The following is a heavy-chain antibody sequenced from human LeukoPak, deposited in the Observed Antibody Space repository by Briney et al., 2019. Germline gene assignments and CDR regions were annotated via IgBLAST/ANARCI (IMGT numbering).Heavy chain of an antibody. CDR3: ARGYSSGWDLGY. CDR2: ISWNSGSI. CDR1: GFTFDDYA. D-gene: IGHD6-19*01. Sequence: GGSLRLSCAASGFTFDDYAMHWVRQAPGKGLEWVSGISWNSGSIGYADSVKGRFTISRDNAKNSLYLQMNSLRAEDTALYYCARGYSSGWDLGYWGQGTLVTVSS. V-gene: IGHV3-9*01. J-gene: IGHJ4*02.